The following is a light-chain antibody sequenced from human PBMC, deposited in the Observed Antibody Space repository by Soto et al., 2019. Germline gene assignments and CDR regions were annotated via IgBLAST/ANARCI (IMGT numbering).Light chain of an antibody. J-gene: IGKJ5*01. Sequence: EIVLTQSPGTLSLSPGERATLSCRASQSVSNNYLAWYQQKPGQAPRLLIFDASARAVDIPDRFSGSKSGTDFTLTIRGLEPEDAAVYYCQQYGSSPITFGQGTRLEI. CDR3: QQYGSSPIT. CDR2: DAS. V-gene: IGKV3-20*01. CDR1: QSVSNNY.